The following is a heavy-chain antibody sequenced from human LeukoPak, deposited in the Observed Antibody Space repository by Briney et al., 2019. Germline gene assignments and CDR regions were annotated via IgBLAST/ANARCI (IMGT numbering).Heavy chain of an antibody. Sequence: GGSLRLSCAASGLTVRSNYMGWVRQAPGKGLEWVSVIHSGGNTYYADSVKGRFTISRDNSRNTMDLQMNSLRAEATAVYYCARCDSSRWNGIDYWGQGTLVTVSS. CDR2: IHSGGNT. V-gene: IGHV3-53*01. CDR3: ARCDSSRWNGIDY. CDR1: GLTVRSNY. D-gene: IGHD6-13*01. J-gene: IGHJ4*02.